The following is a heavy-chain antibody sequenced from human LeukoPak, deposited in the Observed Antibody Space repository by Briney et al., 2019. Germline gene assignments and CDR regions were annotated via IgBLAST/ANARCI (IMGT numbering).Heavy chain of an antibody. D-gene: IGHD3-22*01. CDR1: GFTFSSYA. J-gene: IGHJ5*02. V-gene: IGHV3-23*01. CDR3: AKGATSSGWYSGNWFDP. CDR2: ISGSGGST. Sequence: GGSLRLSCEASGFTFSSYAMSWVCQAPGKGLEWVSSISGSGGSTYYADYVKGRFTISRDSSKNTLYLQMNSLRAEDTAIYFCAKGATSSGWYSGNWFDPWGQGTLVTVSS.